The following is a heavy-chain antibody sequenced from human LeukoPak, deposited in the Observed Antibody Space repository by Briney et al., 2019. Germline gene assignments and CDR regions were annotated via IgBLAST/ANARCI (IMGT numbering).Heavy chain of an antibody. Sequence: PGGSLRLSCAASGFTFSSYIMNWVRQAPGKGLEWVSYISSGSSTIYYADSVKGRFTISRDNSKNTLYLQMNSLRAEDTAVYYCAKAPKLAYDSSGYYHLASYYYYYMDVWGKGTTVTVSS. J-gene: IGHJ6*03. D-gene: IGHD3-22*01. CDR3: AKAPKLAYDSSGYYHLASYYYYYMDV. CDR1: GFTFSSYI. V-gene: IGHV3-48*01. CDR2: ISSGSSTI.